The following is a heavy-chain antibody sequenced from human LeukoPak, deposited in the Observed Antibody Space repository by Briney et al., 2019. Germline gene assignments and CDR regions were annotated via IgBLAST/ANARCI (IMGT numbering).Heavy chain of an antibody. D-gene: IGHD5-12*01. CDR2: ISRTGSAI. V-gene: IGHV3-11*01. CDR3: VRMGSRYSGYEFDY. J-gene: IGHJ4*02. Sequence: GGSLRLSCAASGFSLSEHYMSWIRQTPGGGLEWASYISRTGSAIYYADSVKGRFTISRDSATNTLLLKLNSLKAAPTAVYYCVRMGSRYSGYEFDYWGQGTLVTVSS. CDR1: GFSLSEHY.